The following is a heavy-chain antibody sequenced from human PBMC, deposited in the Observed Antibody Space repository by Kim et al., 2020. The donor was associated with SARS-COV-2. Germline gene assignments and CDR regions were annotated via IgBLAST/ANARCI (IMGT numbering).Heavy chain of an antibody. D-gene: IGHD3-22*01. V-gene: IGHV1-2*02. Sequence: AQKFQGRVTRTRDTSISTAYMELSRLRSDDTAVYYCARAVDGYYYGWFDPWGQGTLVTVSS. CDR3: ARAVDGYYYGWFDP. J-gene: IGHJ5*02.